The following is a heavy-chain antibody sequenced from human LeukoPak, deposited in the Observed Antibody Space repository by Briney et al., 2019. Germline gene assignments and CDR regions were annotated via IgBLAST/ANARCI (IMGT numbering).Heavy chain of an antibody. J-gene: IGHJ4*02. Sequence: GGSLRLSCAASGFTFSSYAMHWVRQAPGKGLEYVSAISSNGGSTYYANSVKGRFTISRDNSKNTLYLQMGSLRAEDMAVYYCARDEHCSSTSCYPTFDYWGQGTLVTVSS. CDR1: GFTFSSYA. CDR2: ISSNGGST. CDR3: ARDEHCSSTSCYPTFDY. V-gene: IGHV3-64*01. D-gene: IGHD2-2*01.